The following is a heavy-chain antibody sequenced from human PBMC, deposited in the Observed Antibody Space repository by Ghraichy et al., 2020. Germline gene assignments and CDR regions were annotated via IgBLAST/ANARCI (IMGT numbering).Heavy chain of an antibody. J-gene: IGHJ6*02. V-gene: IGHV3-30*03. Sequence: GGSLRLSCAASGFTFSSYAMHWVRQAPGKGLEWVAVMSDDGTNRFYVDSVKGRCTISRDISKNTRYLEMSSLRAEDTAVYYCARSMIRSIIITPDVWGQGTSVTVS. D-gene: IGHD3-10*01. CDR1: GFTFSSYA. CDR3: ARSMIRSIIITPDV. CDR2: MSDDGTNR.